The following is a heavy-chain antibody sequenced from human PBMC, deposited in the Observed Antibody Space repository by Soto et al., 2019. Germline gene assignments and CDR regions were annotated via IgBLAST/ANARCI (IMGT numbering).Heavy chain of an antibody. CDR1: GSNIRDHY. Sequence: EVQLVESGGGLVQPGGSLRLSCAASGSNIRDHYMDWVRQAPGKGLEWVGLTRNKGESYTTEHAASVKGRFVISRDDSKNSVYLQMNSLKTEDTAVYYCVREGFFTLDFWGQGTLVTVSS. CDR3: VREGFFTLDF. J-gene: IGHJ4*02. V-gene: IGHV3-72*01. CDR2: TRNKGESYTT.